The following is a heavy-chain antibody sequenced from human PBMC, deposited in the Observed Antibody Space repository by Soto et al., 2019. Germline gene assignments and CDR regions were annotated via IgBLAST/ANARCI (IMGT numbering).Heavy chain of an antibody. D-gene: IGHD1-26*01. J-gene: IGHJ4*02. CDR2: INSDGSST. CDR3: ARESGGYDHGSYY. Sequence: EVQLVESGGGLVQPGGSLRLSCAASGFTFSSYWMHWVRQAPGKGLVWVSRINSDGSSTSYADSVKGRFTISRDNAKNTLYLEMNSLRADDTAVYYRARESGGYDHGSYYWGQGTLVTVA. V-gene: IGHV3-74*01. CDR1: GFTFSSYW.